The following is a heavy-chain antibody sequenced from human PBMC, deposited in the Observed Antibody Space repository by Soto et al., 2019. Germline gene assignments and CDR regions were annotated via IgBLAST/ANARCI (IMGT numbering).Heavy chain of an antibody. V-gene: IGHV1-69*13. CDR2: IIPIFGTA. CDR3: ARGAGYSSSWYFGY. D-gene: IGHD6-13*01. Sequence: QVQLVQSGAEVKKPGASVKVSCKASGYTFTNYAISWVRQAPGQGLEWMGGIIPIFGTANYAQKFQGRVTITADESTSTAYMELSSLRSEDTAVYYCARGAGYSSSWYFGYWGQGTLVTVSS. J-gene: IGHJ4*02. CDR1: GYTFTNYA.